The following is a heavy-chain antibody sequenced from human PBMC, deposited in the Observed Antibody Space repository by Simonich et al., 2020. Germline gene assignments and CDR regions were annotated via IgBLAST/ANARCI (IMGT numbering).Heavy chain of an antibody. V-gene: IGHV1-2*02. D-gene: IGHD6-25*01. J-gene: IGHJ2*01. CDR1: GYTFTGYY. CDR2: INPNSGGT. CDR3: ARGGLGHWYFDL. Sequence: QVQLVQSGAEVTKPGASVKVSCKASGYTFTGYYMPWVRQAPGQGLEWRGWINPNSGGTNYAQKCQGRVTMTRDTAISTAYMERSRLRSDDTAVYYCARGGLGHWYFDLWGRGTLVTVSS.